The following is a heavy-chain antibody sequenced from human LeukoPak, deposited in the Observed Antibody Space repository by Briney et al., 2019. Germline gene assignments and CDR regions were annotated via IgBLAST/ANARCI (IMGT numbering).Heavy chain of an antibody. J-gene: IGHJ6*02. CDR3: AKNYDYIWGTYRSFHV. V-gene: IGHV3-23*01. D-gene: IGHD3-16*02. CDR1: GFTFSSYA. CDR2: ISGTGGST. Sequence: GGSLRLSCAAPGFTFSSYAMSWVRQAPGKGLEWVSAISGTGGSTYYAGSVKGRFTISRDNSKNTLYLQMNSLRAEDTAVYYCAKNYDYIWGTYRSFHVWGQGTTVTVSS.